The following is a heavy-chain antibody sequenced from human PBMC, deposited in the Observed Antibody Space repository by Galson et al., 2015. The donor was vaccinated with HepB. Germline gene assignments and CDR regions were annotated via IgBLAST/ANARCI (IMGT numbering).Heavy chain of an antibody. V-gene: IGHV3-30-3*01. D-gene: IGHD6-13*01. CDR1: GFTFSSYA. Sequence: SLRLSCAASGFTFSSYAMHWVRQAPGKGLEWVAVISYDGSNKYYADSVKGRFTISRDNSKNTLYLQMNSLRAEDTAVYYCVVLAEYSSSWYGYGDFPFPLRAGVLGMDVWGQGTTVTVSS. CDR2: ISYDGSNK. CDR3: VVLAEYSSSWYGYGDFPFPLRAGVLGMDV. J-gene: IGHJ6*02.